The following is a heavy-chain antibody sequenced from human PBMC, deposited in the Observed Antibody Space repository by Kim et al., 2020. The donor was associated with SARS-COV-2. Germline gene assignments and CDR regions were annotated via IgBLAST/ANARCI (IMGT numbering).Heavy chain of an antibody. V-gene: IGHV3-30*04. Sequence: GGSLRLSCAASGFTFSDYAMHWVRQAPGKGLEWVAIIIYYGSSKEYADSVKGRFIISRDNSKNTLFLQMNNLRTEDAAVYYCARDTRVVYGEFDHWGQGALVTVSS. D-gene: IGHD3-10*01. CDR1: GFTFSDYA. CDR2: IIYYGSSK. CDR3: ARDTRVVYGEFDH. J-gene: IGHJ4*02.